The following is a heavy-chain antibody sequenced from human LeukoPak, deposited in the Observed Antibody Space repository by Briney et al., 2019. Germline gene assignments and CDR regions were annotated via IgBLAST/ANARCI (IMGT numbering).Heavy chain of an antibody. Sequence: GESLKISCQGSGYSFTSYWIGWVRKMPGKGLECMGIIYPGDSDLRYSPSFQGQVAISADKSISTAYLQWSSLKASDTAMYYCARHSVYTGSYPWGQGTLVTVSS. CDR1: GYSFTSYW. D-gene: IGHD1-26*01. CDR2: IYPGDSDL. J-gene: IGHJ5*02. CDR3: ARHSVYTGSYP. V-gene: IGHV5-51*01.